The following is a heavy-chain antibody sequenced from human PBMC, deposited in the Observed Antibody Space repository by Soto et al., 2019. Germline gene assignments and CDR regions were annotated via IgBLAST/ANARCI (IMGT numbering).Heavy chain of an antibody. D-gene: IGHD4-4*01. CDR1: GGSISSGGYS. V-gene: IGHV4-30-2*01. J-gene: IGHJ5*02. CDR2: IYHSGST. CDR3: ARVSNPTGWFDP. Sequence: SETLSLTCAVSGGSISSGGYSWSWIRQPPGKGLEWIGYIYHSGSTYYNPSLKSRVTISVDRSKNQFSLKLSSVTAADTAVYYCARVSNPTGWFDPWGPGTLVTVSS.